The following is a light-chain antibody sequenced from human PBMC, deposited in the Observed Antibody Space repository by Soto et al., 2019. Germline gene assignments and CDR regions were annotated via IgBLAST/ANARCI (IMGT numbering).Light chain of an antibody. CDR2: DAS. CDR3: QQHDNILT. V-gene: IGKV1-33*01. J-gene: IGKJ4*01. CDR1: QDISNY. Sequence: DIQMTRSPSCRSASLGGRGRITCQASQDISNYLNWYQQKPGKAPKLLIYDASNLETGVPSRFNVSGSGTDLTFTIRSIKPADFAPDHCQQHDNILTFRGGTKVDIK.